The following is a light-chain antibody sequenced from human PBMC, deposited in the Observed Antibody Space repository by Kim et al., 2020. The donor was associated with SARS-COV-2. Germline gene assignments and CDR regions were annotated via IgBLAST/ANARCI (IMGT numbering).Light chain of an antibody. CDR1: SLRNYY. CDR2: GKY. CDR3: NSRDSSGDHVV. V-gene: IGLV3-19*01. J-gene: IGLJ3*02. Sequence: ALGQTARLTCQGDSLRNYYATWDQQRPGQAPVLVLYGKYNRPSGIPDRFSGSASGNTASLTITGAQAEDEADYYCNSRDSSGDHVVFGGGTQLTVL.